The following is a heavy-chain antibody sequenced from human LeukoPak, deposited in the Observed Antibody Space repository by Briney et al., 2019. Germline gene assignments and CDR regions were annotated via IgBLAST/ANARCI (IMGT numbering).Heavy chain of an antibody. J-gene: IGHJ4*02. CDR1: GFTFSRHW. CDR3: ARICSSTDCLIPD. V-gene: IGHV3-74*01. Sequence: GGSLRLSCAASGFTFSRHWMHWVRQAPGKGLVWISRINSDASDTNYADFVKGRFTITRDNAKNTVYLQINSLRDEDTAVYYCARICSSTDCLIPDWGQGTLVTVSS. D-gene: IGHD2-2*01. CDR2: INSDASDT.